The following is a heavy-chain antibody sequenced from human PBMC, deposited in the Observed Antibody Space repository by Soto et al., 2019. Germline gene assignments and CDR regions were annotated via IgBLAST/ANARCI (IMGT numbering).Heavy chain of an antibody. J-gene: IGHJ4*02. CDR3: AKGIAVAGTSIDY. D-gene: IGHD6-19*01. V-gene: IGHV3-30*18. Sequence: QVQLVESGGGVVQPGRSLRLSCAASGFTFSSYGMHWVRQAPGKGLEWVAVISYDGSNKYYADSVKGRFTISRDNYKNTLYLQMNSLRAEDTAVYYCAKGIAVAGTSIDYWGQGPLVTVSS. CDR1: GFTFSSYG. CDR2: ISYDGSNK.